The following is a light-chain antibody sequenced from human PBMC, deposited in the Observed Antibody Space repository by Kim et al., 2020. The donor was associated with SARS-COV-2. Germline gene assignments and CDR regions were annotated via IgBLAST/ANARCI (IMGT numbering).Light chain of an antibody. V-gene: IGKV1-5*03. CDR2: KTS. CDR3: QQYDHYSSA. J-gene: IGKJ2*01. CDR1: QSINTW. Sequence: DIQMTQSPSTLSASIGDKVTITCRASQSINTWLAWYQQKPGTAPKLLIYKTSILESGVPSRFSGSGSGTEFTLTISSLQPDDFATYYCQQYDHYSSAFGQGTKLEIK.